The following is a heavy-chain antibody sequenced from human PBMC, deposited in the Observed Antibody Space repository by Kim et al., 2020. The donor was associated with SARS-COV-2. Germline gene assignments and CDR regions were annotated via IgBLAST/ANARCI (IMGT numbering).Heavy chain of an antibody. J-gene: IGHJ4*02. V-gene: IGHV4-39*01. Sequence: YYWGWIRQPPGKGLEWIGSIYYSGSTYYNPSLKGRVTISVDTSKNQFSLKLSSVTAADTAVYYCARAGIMITFGGVIANNHFDYWGQGTLV. D-gene: IGHD3-16*02. CDR2: IYYSGST. CDR1: YY. CDR3: ARAGIMITFGGVIANNHFDY.